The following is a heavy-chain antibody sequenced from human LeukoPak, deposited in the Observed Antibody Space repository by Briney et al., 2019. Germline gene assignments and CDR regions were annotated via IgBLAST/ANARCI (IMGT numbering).Heavy chain of an antibody. CDR3: AKDPSAGVTPYYFDY. D-gene: IGHD6-13*01. CDR1: GFTFSSYA. V-gene: IGHV3-23*01. J-gene: IGHJ4*02. Sequence: GGSLRLSCAASGFTFSSYAMSWVRQAPGKGLEWVSVISGSGGSTFYADSVKGRFAISRDNSKNTLYLQMNSLRAEDTAVYYCAKDPSAGVTPYYFDYWGQGTLVTVSS. CDR2: ISGSGGST.